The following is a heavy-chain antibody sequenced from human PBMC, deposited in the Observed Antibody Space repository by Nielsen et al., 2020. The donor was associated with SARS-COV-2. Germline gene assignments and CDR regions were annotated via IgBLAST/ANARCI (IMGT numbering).Heavy chain of an antibody. CDR1: GGSISSSSYY. CDR3: ARANRQLVPYFDY. CDR2: IYHSGST. Sequence: SETLSLTCTVSGGSISSSSYYWGWIRQPPGKGLEWIGSIYHSGSTYYNPSLKSRVTISVDTSKNQFSLKLSSVTAADTAVYYCARANRQLVPYFDYWGQGTLVTVSS. V-gene: IGHV4-39*07. D-gene: IGHD6-6*01. J-gene: IGHJ4*02.